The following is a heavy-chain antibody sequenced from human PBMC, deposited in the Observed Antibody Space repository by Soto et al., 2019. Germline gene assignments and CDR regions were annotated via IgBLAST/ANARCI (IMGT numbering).Heavy chain of an antibody. CDR3: ARDGGSGGLLWFGELSPNSDFDY. V-gene: IGHV1-46*01. CDR1: GYTVTSYY. Sequence: ASVKVSCKASGYTVTSYYMHWVRQAPGQGLEWMGIINPSGGSTSYAQKFQGRATMTRDTSTSTVYMELSSLRSEDTAVYYCARDGGSGGLLWFGELSPNSDFDYWGQGTLVTVSS. CDR2: INPSGGST. D-gene: IGHD3-10*01. J-gene: IGHJ4*02.